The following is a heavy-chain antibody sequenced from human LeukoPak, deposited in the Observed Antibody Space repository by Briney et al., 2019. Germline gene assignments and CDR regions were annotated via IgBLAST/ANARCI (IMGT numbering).Heavy chain of an antibody. CDR2: IWYDGSNK. D-gene: IGHD3-10*01. J-gene: IGHJ4*02. CDR3: SKEFGSGGYYFDY. CDR1: GFTFSSYG. V-gene: IGHV3-33*06. Sequence: GGSLRLSCAASGFTFSSYGMHWVRQAPGKGLEWVAVIWYDGSNKYYADSVKGRFTISRDNSKNTLYLQMNSLRAEDTAVYYCSKEFGSGGYYFDYWGQGTLVTVSS.